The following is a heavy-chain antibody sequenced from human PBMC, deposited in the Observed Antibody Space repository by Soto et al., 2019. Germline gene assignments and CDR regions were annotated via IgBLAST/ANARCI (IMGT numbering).Heavy chain of an antibody. CDR3: AKFRYPYGSGSFTIDC. J-gene: IGHJ4*02. D-gene: IGHD3-10*01. CDR1: GFTFRSYA. Sequence: GGALRLSCAASGFTFRSYAMSWVRQAPGKGLEWVSAISGSGGSTYYADSVKGRFTISRDNSKNTLYLQMNSLRAEDTAVYYCAKFRYPYGSGSFTIDCWGQGTLVTVSS. V-gene: IGHV3-23*01. CDR2: ISGSGGST.